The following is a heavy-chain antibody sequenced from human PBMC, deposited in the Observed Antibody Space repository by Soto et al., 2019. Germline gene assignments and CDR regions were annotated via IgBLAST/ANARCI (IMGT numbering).Heavy chain of an antibody. CDR3: ARDRVVGQLFYYFGMDV. CDR2: INPNSGGT. CDR1: GYTITGYY. V-gene: IGHV1-2*04. D-gene: IGHD6-6*01. J-gene: IGHJ6*02. Sequence: QVQLVQSGAEVKKPGASVKVSCKASGYTITGYYMHWVRQATGQGLEWMGWINPNSGGTNYAQKFQGWVTMTRETSIVTVYMELSRLRSDDTLLYYCARDRVVGQLFYYFGMDVWGQGNTITVSS.